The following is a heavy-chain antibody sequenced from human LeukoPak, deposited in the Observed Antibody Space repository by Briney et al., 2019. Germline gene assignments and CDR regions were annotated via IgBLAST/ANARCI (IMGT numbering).Heavy chain of an antibody. Sequence: ETLSLTCTVSGGSISSGGYYWSWIRQHPGKGLEWVSVIYSGGSTYYADSVKGRFTISRHNSKNTLYLQMNSLRAEDTAVYCCARVGDYEVLDYWGQGTLVTVSS. J-gene: IGHJ4*02. CDR2: IYSGGST. V-gene: IGHV3-53*04. CDR3: ARVGDYEVLDY. CDR1: GGSISSGGYY. D-gene: IGHD4-17*01.